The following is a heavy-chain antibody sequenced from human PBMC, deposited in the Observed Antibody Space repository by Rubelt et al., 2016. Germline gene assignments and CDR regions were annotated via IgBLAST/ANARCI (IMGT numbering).Heavy chain of an antibody. V-gene: IGHV4-34*01. D-gene: IGHD4-17*01. CDR1: GGSFSAYY. Sequence: QVQLQQWGAGLLKPSETLSLTCAFYGGSFSAYYWAWIRQPPGKGLEWIGEISHGGITNYKPSLKSRVTISLDTSKNQVSLMLTSMTVADTAVYYCAGATVTTVDWGQGTLVTVSS. J-gene: IGHJ4*02. CDR3: AGATVTTVD. CDR2: ISHGGIT.